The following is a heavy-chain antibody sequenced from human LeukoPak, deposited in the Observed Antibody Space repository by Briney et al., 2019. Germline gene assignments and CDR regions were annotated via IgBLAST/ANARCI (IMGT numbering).Heavy chain of an antibody. J-gene: IGHJ4*02. V-gene: IGHV3-48*01. CDR3: ARDRGSYFPPDY. CDR1: RFPFSSYD. D-gene: IGHD1-26*01. CDR2: ISSSSSTI. Sequence: GGSLRLSCAASRFPFSSYDMNWVRQAPGKGLEWVSYISSSSSTIYYADSVKGRFTISRDNAKNSLYLKMNSLRAEDTAIYYCARDRGSYFPPDYWGQGNLVTVSS.